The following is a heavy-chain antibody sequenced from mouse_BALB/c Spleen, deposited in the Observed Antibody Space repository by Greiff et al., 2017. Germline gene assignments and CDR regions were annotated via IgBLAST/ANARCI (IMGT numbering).Heavy chain of an antibody. CDR2: ISYSGST. D-gene: IGHD1-1*01. Sequence: EVKLMESGPGLVKPSQSLSLTCTVTGYSITSDYAWNWIRQFPGNKLEWMGYISYSGSTSYNPSLKSRISITRDTSKNQFFLQLNSVTTEDTATYYCARLDYGSSPWFAYWGQGTLVTVSA. V-gene: IGHV3-2*02. CDR1: GYSITSDYA. CDR3: ARLDYGSSPWFAY. J-gene: IGHJ3*01.